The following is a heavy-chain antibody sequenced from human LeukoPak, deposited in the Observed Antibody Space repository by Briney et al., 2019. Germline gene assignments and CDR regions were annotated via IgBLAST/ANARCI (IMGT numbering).Heavy chain of an antibody. CDR2: IYTSGST. Sequence: SETLSLTCTVSGGSISSYYWSWIRQPAGKGLEWLGRIYTSGSTNYNPSLKSRVTMSVDTSKNQFSLKLSSVTAADTAVYSCAREPSGYQYNWFDPWGQGTLVTVSS. J-gene: IGHJ5*02. CDR1: GGSISSYY. V-gene: IGHV4-4*07. D-gene: IGHD3-22*01. CDR3: AREPSGYQYNWFDP.